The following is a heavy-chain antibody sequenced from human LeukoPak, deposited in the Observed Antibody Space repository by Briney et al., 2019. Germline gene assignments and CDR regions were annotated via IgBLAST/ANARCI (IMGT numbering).Heavy chain of an antibody. CDR3: ARRPYCSGTNCQDFNWFDP. CDR2: MNPNSGNT. V-gene: IGHV1-8*01. CDR1: RYTFTSYD. Sequence: GASVKGSCKASRYTFTSYDINWVRQATGQGLEWMGWMNPNSGNTGYAQKFQGRVTMTRNTSISTAYMELSSLNSEDTAVYYCARRPYCSGTNCQDFNWFDPWGQGTLVTVSS. D-gene: IGHD2-2*01. J-gene: IGHJ5*02.